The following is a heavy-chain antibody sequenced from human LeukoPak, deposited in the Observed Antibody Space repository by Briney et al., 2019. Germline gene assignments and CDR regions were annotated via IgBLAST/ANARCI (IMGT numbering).Heavy chain of an antibody. CDR3: AKEEYSSSSIDY. Sequence: PGGSLRLSCAASGFTLDDYAMHWVRQAPGKGLEWVSGISWNSGSIGYADSVKGRFTISRDNAKNSLYLQMNSLRAEDTALYYCAKEEYSSSSIDYWGQGTLVTVSS. CDR2: ISWNSGSI. J-gene: IGHJ4*02. V-gene: IGHV3-9*01. D-gene: IGHD6-6*01. CDR1: GFTLDDYA.